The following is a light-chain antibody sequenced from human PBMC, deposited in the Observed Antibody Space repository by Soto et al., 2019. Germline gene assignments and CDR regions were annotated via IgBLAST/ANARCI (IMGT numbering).Light chain of an antibody. CDR3: QQYCRSTWT. CDR2: GAS. J-gene: IGKJ1*01. V-gene: IGKV3-20*01. Sequence: EIVLTHSPGTLSLSPWQRATLSCRDSQSVSISYLAWYKQKPGQAPRLLIYGASSRATGIPDMFSVRGSGTYFNLTISRLETVDLAVYYCQQYCRSTWTFRQGTKVEIK. CDR1: QSVSISY.